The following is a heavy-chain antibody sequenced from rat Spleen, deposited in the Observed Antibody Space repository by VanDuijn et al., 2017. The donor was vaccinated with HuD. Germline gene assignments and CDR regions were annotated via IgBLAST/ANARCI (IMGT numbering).Heavy chain of an antibody. CDR2: ISYNGGST. CDR1: GFTFSDYN. D-gene: IGHD1-9*01. V-gene: IGHV5-7*01. J-gene: IGHJ2*01. Sequence: EVQLVESGGGLVRPGRSLKLSCAASGFTFSDYNMAWVRQAPKKGLEWVAYISYNGGSTYYRDSVKGRFTISRDNRKSTLSLQMDSLRSEDTATYYCARRHYGYTDYFDYWGQGVMVTVSS. CDR3: ARRHYGYTDYFDY.